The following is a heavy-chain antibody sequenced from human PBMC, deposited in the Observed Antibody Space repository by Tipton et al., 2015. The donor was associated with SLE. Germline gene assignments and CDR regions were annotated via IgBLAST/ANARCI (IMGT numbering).Heavy chain of an antibody. CDR2: IYTSGST. CDR3: ARQRLRLLSPLDA. V-gene: IGHV4-61*02. J-gene: IGHJ6*02. Sequence: TLSLTCTVSGGSISSGSYYWTWIRQPAGKGLEWIGRIYTSGSTHYNPSLKSRVTISLDTSKNQFSLKLSSVTAADTAVYYCARQRLRLLSPLDAWGQGTTVTAS. CDR1: GGSISSGSYY. D-gene: IGHD3-10*01.